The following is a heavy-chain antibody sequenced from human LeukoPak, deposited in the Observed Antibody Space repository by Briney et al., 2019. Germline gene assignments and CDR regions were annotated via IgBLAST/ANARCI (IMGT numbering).Heavy chain of an antibody. D-gene: IGHD4-17*01. Sequence: PGGSLRLSCAASEFTFSRYGMHWVRQAPGKGLEWVAVISYDGSNKYYADSVKGRFTISRDNSKNTLYLQMNSLRAEDTAVYYCARDPAYGALDYWGQGALVTVSS. J-gene: IGHJ4*02. CDR1: EFTFSRYG. CDR2: ISYDGSNK. V-gene: IGHV3-30*19. CDR3: ARDPAYGALDY.